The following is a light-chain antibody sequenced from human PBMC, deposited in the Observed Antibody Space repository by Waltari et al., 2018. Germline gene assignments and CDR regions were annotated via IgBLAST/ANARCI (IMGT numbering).Light chain of an antibody. Sequence: DIQMTQSPSTLSASVGDRVTITCRASQSISSWLAWYQQKPGTAPKLLIYKASTLESGVPSRFRASGSETEFTLTINSLQPDDFATYYCQQYNGYWTVGQGTKVEIK. J-gene: IGKJ1*01. CDR3: QQYNGYWT. CDR1: QSISSW. V-gene: IGKV1-5*03. CDR2: KAS.